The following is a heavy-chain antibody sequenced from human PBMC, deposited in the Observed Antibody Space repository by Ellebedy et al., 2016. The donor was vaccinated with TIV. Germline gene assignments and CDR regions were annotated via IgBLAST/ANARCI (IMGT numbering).Heavy chain of an antibody. J-gene: IGHJ4*02. CDR3: AKRKTEMATTYYFDY. V-gene: IGHV3-23*01. D-gene: IGHD5-24*01. Sequence: GESLKISXAASGFSFSSYAMSWVRQAPGKGLEWVSAISGSGGSTYYADSVKGRFTISRDNSKNTLYLQMNSLRAEDTAVYYCAKRKTEMATTYYFDYWGQGTLVTVSS. CDR1: GFSFSSYA. CDR2: ISGSGGST.